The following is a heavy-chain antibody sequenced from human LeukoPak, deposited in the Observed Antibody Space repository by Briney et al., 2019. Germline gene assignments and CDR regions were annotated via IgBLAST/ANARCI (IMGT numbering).Heavy chain of an antibody. CDR1: GFTFSDFS. D-gene: IGHD1-26*01. CDR2: ITSDSRKT. CDR3: ASQSTTWYRRDNWFDP. V-gene: IGHV3-48*04. J-gene: IGHJ5*02. Sequence: PGGSLRLSCATSGFTFSDFSMIWVRQAPGKGLECISYITSDSRKTAYSDSVRGRFTISRDNAQNSLFLQLNNLQGEDTAVYYCASQSTTWYRRDNWFDPWGQGTLVTVSS.